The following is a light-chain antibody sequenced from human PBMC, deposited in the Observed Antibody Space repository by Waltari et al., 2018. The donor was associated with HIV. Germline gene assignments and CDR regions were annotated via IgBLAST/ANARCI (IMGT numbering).Light chain of an antibody. J-gene: IGLJ2*01. CDR2: EIY. CDR1: RSDVGGYHY. CDR3: SSYAGSNNLV. Sequence: QSALTQPPSASGSPGQSVTISCTGTRSDVGGYHYFSWYQQHPGKPPKLKIYEIYKRPSGVPDRFSGSKSGNTASLTVSGLQAEDEADYYCSSYAGSNNLVFGGGTKLTVL. V-gene: IGLV2-8*01.